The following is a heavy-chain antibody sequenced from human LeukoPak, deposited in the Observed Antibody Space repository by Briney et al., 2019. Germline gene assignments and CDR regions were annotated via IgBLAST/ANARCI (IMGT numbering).Heavy chain of an antibody. V-gene: IGHV1-69*04. CDR1: GGTFSSYA. D-gene: IGHD3-22*01. CDR3: ARDPDYYDSRPFDY. J-gene: IGHJ4*02. CDR2: IIPIFGIA. Sequence: GSSVKVSCKASGGTFSSYAISWVRQAPGQGLEWMGRIIPIFGIANYAQKFQGRVTITADKSTSTAYMELSSLRSEDTAVYYCARDPDYYDSRPFDYCGQGTLVTVSS.